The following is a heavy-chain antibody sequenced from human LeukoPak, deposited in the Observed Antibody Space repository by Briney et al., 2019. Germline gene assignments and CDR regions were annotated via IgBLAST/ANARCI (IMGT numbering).Heavy chain of an antibody. V-gene: IGHV3-11*03. J-gene: IGHJ5*02. CDR3: AKTYGSSWHDFDP. D-gene: IGHD6-13*01. Sequence: GGSLRLSCAASGFTFSDYYMSWIRQAPGKGLEWLSDISSSGAYTIYADSVKGRFTISRDNAKNSLYLQMNSLRDEDTAVYYCAKTYGSSWHDFDPWGQGTLVTVSS. CDR1: GFTFSDYY. CDR2: ISSSGAYT.